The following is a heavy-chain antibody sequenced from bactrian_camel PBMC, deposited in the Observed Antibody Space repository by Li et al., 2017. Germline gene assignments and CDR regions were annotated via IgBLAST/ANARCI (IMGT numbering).Heavy chain of an antibody. J-gene: IGHJ4*01. CDR2: IGQHGDT. D-gene: IGHD5*01. CDR1: GYIYSSHC. V-gene: IGHV3S53*01. Sequence: HVQLVESGGGEVQAGGSLRLSCVASGYIYSSHCMGWVRQAPGKEREGVAAIGQHGDTSYADSVKGRFPISEDSAENTVYLQMNNLKPEDTAMYYCAAGVRLGWRSCSRYNYWGQGTQVTVS. CDR3: AAGVRLGWRSCSRYNY.